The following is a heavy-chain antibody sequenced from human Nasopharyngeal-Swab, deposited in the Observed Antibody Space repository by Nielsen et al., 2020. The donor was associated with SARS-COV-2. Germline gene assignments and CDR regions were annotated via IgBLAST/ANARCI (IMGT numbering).Heavy chain of an antibody. D-gene: IGHD6-6*01. CDR3: ARDHKGSSPYFDY. CDR1: GGSISSGDYY. CDR2: IYYSGST. V-gene: IGHV4-61*08. J-gene: IGHJ4*02. Sequence: GSLRLSCTVSGGSISSGDYYWSWIRQPPGKGLEWIGYIYYSGSTNYNPSLKSRVTISVDTSKNQFSLKLSSVTAADTAVYYCARDHKGSSPYFDYWGQGTLVTVSS.